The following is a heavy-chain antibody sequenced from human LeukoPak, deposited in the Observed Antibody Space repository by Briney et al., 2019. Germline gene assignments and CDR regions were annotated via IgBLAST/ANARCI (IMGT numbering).Heavy chain of an antibody. CDR2: ISGSGDDI. Sequence: QPGGSPRLSCAASGFTFSSYAMNWVRQAPGKGLECISSISGSGDDIHNADSVKGRFTISRDNFKNTLYLQMNSLRAEDTAVYYREKGQPWASHYFDSWGQGSLVTVSS. V-gene: IGHV3-23*01. J-gene: IGHJ4*02. CDR3: EKGQPWASHYFDS. CDR1: GFTFSSYA. D-gene: IGHD5-18*01.